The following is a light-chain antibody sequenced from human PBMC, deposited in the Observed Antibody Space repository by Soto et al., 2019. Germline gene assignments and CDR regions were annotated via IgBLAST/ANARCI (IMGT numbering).Light chain of an antibody. CDR2: DAS. CDR1: QSVGSK. J-gene: IGKJ1*01. Sequence: EIVMTQSPGTLSVSPGERVTLSCRASQSVGSKLVWYQRKPGQAPRLLIYDASTRATGMPGRFSGSGSGTEFTLTISSLQSEDFAVYYCQQYNNWPWTFGQGTTVEV. V-gene: IGKV3-15*01. CDR3: QQYNNWPWT.